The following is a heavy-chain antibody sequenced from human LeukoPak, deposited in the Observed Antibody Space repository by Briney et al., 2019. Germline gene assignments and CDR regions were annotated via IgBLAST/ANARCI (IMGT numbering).Heavy chain of an antibody. Sequence: SGTLSLTCAVYGGSFSGYYWSWIRQPPGKGLEWIGEINHSGSTNYNPSLKSRVTISVDTSKNQFSLKLSSVTAADTAVYYCARHRSSSGWYFNWGQGTLVTVSS. CDR1: GGSFSGYY. D-gene: IGHD6-19*01. CDR2: INHSGST. J-gene: IGHJ4*02. CDR3: ARHRSSSGWYFN. V-gene: IGHV4-34*01.